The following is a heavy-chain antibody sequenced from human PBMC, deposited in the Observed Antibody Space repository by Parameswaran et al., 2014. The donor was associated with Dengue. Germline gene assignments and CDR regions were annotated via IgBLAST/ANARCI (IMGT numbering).Heavy chain of an antibody. V-gene: IGHV1-2*02. J-gene: IGHJ3*02. Sequence: WVRQAPGQGLEWMGWINPNSGGTNYAQKFQGRVTMTRDTSISTAYMELSRLTSDNTAVYYCAREALSAAAAGTSAFDIWGQGTMVTVSS. D-gene: IGHD6-13*01. CDR2: INPNSGGT. CDR3: AREALSAAAAGTSAFDI.